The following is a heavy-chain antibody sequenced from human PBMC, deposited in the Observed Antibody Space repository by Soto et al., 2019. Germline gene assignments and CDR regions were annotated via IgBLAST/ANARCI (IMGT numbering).Heavy chain of an antibody. Sequence: PSETLSLTCTVSGGSISSYHWSWIRQPPGKGLEWIGYIYYSGSTNYNPSLKSRVTISVDTSKNQFSLKLSSVTAADTAVYYCARYGKYSSGWYWDYWGQGTLVTVSS. J-gene: IGHJ4*02. D-gene: IGHD6-19*01. CDR1: GGSISSYH. V-gene: IGHV4-59*01. CDR2: IYYSGST. CDR3: ARYGKYSSGWYWDY.